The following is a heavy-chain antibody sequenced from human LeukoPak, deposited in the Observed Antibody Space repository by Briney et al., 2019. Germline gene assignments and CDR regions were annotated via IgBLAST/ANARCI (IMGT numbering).Heavy chain of an antibody. D-gene: IGHD3-3*01. CDR3: AKDYSIWSGYYFDF. CDR2: ISSSGDTT. J-gene: IGHJ4*02. V-gene: IGHV3-23*01. Sequence: GGSLRLSCTASGFTFSGFAMSWVRQAPGKGLEWVSGISSSGDTTYYADSVKGRFTISRDNSKKTMYLQMRSLRAEDTAVYYCAKDYSIWSGYYFDFWGQGILVTVSS. CDR1: GFTFSGFA.